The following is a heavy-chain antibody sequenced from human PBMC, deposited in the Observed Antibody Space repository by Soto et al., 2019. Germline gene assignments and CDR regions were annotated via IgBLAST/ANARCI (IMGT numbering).Heavy chain of an antibody. CDR2: IYHSGST. CDR3: ARGSPVATDY. D-gene: IGHD2-21*02. Sequence: QPQLQESGSGLVKPSQTLSLTCAVSGGSISSGGYSWSWIRQPPGKGLEWIGYIYHSGSTYYNPSLKSRVTISVDRSKNQFSLKLSSVTAADTAVYYCARGSPVATDYWGQGTLVTVSS. J-gene: IGHJ4*02. V-gene: IGHV4-30-2*01. CDR1: GGSISSGGYS.